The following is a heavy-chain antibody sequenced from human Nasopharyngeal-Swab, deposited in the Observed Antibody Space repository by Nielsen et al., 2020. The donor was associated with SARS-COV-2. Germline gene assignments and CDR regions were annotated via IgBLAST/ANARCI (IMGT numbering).Heavy chain of an antibody. V-gene: IGHV3-48*04. CDR2: ISYTSSTI. CDR1: GFTLSAYT. CDR3: ARDGTTAHDYYYYMDV. J-gene: IGHJ6*03. D-gene: IGHD4-17*01. Sequence: GESLKISCVASGFTLSAYTMNWVRQAPGQGLEWLSYISYTSSTIYYADSVKGRFTISRDNAKNSLYLQMNSLRAEDTAVYYCARDGTTAHDYYYYMDVWGKGTTVTVSS.